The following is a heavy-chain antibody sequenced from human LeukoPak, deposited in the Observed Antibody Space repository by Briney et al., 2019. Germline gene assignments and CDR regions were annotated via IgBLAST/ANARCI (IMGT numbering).Heavy chain of an antibody. J-gene: IGHJ4*02. V-gene: IGHV4-34*01. CDR2: IDHSGRT. D-gene: IGHD3-9*01. Sequence: SETLSLTCAVYGGSFSGYYWSWIRQPPGKGLEWIGEIDHSGRTNSNLSLKSRVTISVDTSKNQFSLRLSSVTAADTAVYYCARDPTYYDILTGYYRDGFFDYWGQGTPVTVSS. CDR1: GGSFSGYY. CDR3: ARDPTYYDILTGYYRDGFFDY.